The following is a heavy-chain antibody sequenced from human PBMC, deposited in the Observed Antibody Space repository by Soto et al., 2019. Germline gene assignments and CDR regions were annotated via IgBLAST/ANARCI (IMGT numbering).Heavy chain of an antibody. CDR2: ISYDGSNK. CDR1: GFTFSNYG. J-gene: IGHJ6*02. CDR3: AKDRLGYSTGWSLPGALGYYYYYGMDV. V-gene: IGHV3-30*18. Sequence: QTGGSLRLSCAASGFTFSNYGIHWVRQAPGKGLEWVAVISYDGSNKYYADSVKGRFTISRDNSKNTLYLQMNSLRAEDTSVYYCAKDRLGYSTGWSLPGALGYYYYYGMDVWGQGTTVTVSS. D-gene: IGHD6-19*01.